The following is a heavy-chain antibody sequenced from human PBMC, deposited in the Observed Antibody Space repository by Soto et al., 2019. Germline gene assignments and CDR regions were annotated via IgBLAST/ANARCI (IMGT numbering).Heavy chain of an antibody. Sequence: SETLSLTCTVSGGSISSGGYYWSWIRQHPGKGLEWIGYIYYSGSTYYNPSLKSRVTISVDTSKNQFSLKLSSVTAADTAVYYCARYKKNLTNYGMDVWGQGTTVTVSS. D-gene: IGHD1-20*01. CDR3: ARYKKNLTNYGMDV. J-gene: IGHJ6*02. V-gene: IGHV4-31*03. CDR1: GGSISSGGYY. CDR2: IYYSGST.